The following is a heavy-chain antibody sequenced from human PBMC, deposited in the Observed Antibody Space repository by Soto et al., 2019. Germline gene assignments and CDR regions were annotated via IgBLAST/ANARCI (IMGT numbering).Heavy chain of an antibody. CDR3: ARGRFRRTWFDP. D-gene: IGHD3-16*01. CDR2: MNPDSGNT. Sequence: QVQLVQSGAEVKKPGASVKVSCKASGYTFTNYDIHWVRQAIGQGLEWMGWMNPDSGNTGQSKQFQGRVTMTRDTSISTAYREMSSLRSEDTAVYYCARGRFRRTWFDPWGQGTLVTVSS. V-gene: IGHV1-8*01. J-gene: IGHJ5*02. CDR1: GYTFTNYD.